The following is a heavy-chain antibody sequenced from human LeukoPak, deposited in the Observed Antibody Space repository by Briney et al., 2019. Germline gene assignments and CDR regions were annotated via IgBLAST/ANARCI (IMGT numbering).Heavy chain of an antibody. J-gene: IGHJ4*02. Sequence: GGSLRLSCAASGFTFGDYGMSWVRQAPGKGLEWVSGISWNGGSTGYADSVKGRFTISRDNAKNSLYLQMNSLRAEDTAVYYCASYGSGSYYLHWGQGTLVTVSS. D-gene: IGHD3-10*01. CDR2: ISWNGGST. V-gene: IGHV3-20*04. CDR1: GFTFGDYG. CDR3: ASYGSGSYYLH.